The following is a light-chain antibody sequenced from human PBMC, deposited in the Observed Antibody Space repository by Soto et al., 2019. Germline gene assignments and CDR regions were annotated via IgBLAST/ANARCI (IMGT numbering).Light chain of an antibody. V-gene: IGKV3-20*01. CDR2: GAS. CDR3: QHSGRSPPQLT. Sequence: EVALTQSPGTLSLSPGERATLFCRASQSVDSLYLAWYQQKPGQAPRLLIYGASSRATGIPDRCSGSGSGTDFTLTISRPEPEDVAVYYCQHSGRSPPQLTFGGWTKVELK. CDR1: QSVDSLY. J-gene: IGKJ4*01.